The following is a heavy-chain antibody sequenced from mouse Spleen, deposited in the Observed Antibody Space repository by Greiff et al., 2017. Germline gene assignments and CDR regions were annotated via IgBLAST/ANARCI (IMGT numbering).Heavy chain of an antibody. Sequence: VQLQQSGAELVRPGASVTLSCKASGYTFTDYEMHWVKQTPVHGLEWIGAIDPETGGTAYNQKFKGKAILTADKSSSTAYMELRSLTSEDSAVYYCTRERDLLWFFDYWGQGTTLTVSS. J-gene: IGHJ2*01. CDR3: TRERDLLWFFDY. D-gene: IGHD2-9*01. V-gene: IGHV1-15*01. CDR1: GYTFTDYE. CDR2: IDPETGGT.